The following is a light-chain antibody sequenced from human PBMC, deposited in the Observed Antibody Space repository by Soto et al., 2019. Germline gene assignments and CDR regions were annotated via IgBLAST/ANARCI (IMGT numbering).Light chain of an antibody. V-gene: IGKV1-16*02. J-gene: IGKJ3*01. CDR1: QDIDNS. CDR2: GAS. CDR3: LQYKFYPFT. Sequence: DIQMTQSPSSLSASFGDTVTITCRAGQDIDNSLAWIQQKPGKVPKSLVFGASILQSGVPSKFSGSASGRDFTLTINSLQPEDFGNYYCLQYKFYPFTFGPGTKVEIK.